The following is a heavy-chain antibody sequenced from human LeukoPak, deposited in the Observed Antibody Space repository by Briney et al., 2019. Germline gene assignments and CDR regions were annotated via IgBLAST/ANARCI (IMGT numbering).Heavy chain of an antibody. CDR3: AKAGRLLPHTQFDY. J-gene: IGHJ4*02. CDR1: GFTFSSYA. Sequence: GGSLRLSCAASGFTFSSYAMSWVRQAPGKGLEWVSAISGSGGSTYYADSVKGRFTISRDNSKNTLYLQMSSLRAEDTAVYYCAKAGRLLPHTQFDYWGQGTLVTVSS. CDR2: ISGSGGST. D-gene: IGHD3-22*01. V-gene: IGHV3-23*01.